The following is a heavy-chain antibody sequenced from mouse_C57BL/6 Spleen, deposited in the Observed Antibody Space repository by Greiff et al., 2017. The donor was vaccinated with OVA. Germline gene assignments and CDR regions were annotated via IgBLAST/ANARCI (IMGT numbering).Heavy chain of an antibody. J-gene: IGHJ4*01. D-gene: IGHD2-4*01. Sequence: VMLVESGPGLVAPSQSLSITCTVSGFSLTSYGVHWVRQPPGKGLEWLVVIWSDGSTTSISALKSRLSISKDNSTSQVFLKMNSLQTDDTAMYYCARHPYDYDGYAMDYWGQGTSVTVSS. CDR2: IWSDGST. CDR1: GFSLTSYG. V-gene: IGHV2-6-1*01. CDR3: ARHPYDYDGYAMDY.